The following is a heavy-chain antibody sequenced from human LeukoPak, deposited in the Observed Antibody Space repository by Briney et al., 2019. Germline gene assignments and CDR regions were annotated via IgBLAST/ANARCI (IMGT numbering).Heavy chain of an antibody. Sequence: SETLSLTCTVSGGSISSSSYYWGWIRQPPGKGLEWIGSIYYSGSTYYNPSLKSRVTISVDTSKNQFSLKLSSVTTADTAVYYRARRVAMTTVTSGANDAFDIWGQGTMVTVSS. J-gene: IGHJ3*02. CDR1: GGSISSSSYY. CDR3: ARRVAMTTVTSGANDAFDI. CDR2: IYYSGST. V-gene: IGHV4-39*07. D-gene: IGHD4-17*01.